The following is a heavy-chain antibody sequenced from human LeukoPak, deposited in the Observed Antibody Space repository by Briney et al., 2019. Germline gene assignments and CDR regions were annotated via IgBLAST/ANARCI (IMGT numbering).Heavy chain of an antibody. D-gene: IGHD2-21*02. V-gene: IGHV4-38-2*02. Sequence: SETLSLTCTVSGYSISSGYYWGWIRQPPGKGLEWIGSIYHSGSTYYNPSLKSRVTISVDTSKNQFSLKLSSVTAADTAVYYCARDRLMTYFVYWGQGTLVTVSS. J-gene: IGHJ4*02. CDR2: IYHSGST. CDR3: ARDRLMTYFVY. CDR1: GYSISSGYY.